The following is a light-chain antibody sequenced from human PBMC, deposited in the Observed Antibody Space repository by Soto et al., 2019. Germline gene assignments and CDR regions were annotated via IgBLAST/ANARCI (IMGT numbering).Light chain of an antibody. J-gene: IGKJ4*01. Sequence: EIVLTQAPGTLSFFPGEKATLSCRASQSVNNNYLGWYQQKPGQAPRLLSFRTSKSSRGIPDRFRGCGSGTDFTLTISSLEPEDFAVYYCQQYGGSVTFGGGTKVEIK. CDR3: QQYGGSVT. CDR1: QSVNNNY. CDR2: RTS. V-gene: IGKV3-20*01.